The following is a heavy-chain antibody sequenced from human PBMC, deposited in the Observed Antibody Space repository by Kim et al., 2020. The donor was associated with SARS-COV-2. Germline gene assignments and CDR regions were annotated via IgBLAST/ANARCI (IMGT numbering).Heavy chain of an antibody. J-gene: IGHJ6*02. Sequence: SVKVSCKASGFTFTSSAVQWVRQARGQRLEWIGWIVVGSGNTNYAQKFQERVTITRDMSTSTAYMELSSLRSEDTAVYYCAAATEYGSGSYYNSSGMDVWGQGTTVTVSS. V-gene: IGHV1-58*01. CDR3: AAATEYGSGSYYNSSGMDV. CDR1: GFTFTSSA. D-gene: IGHD3-10*01. CDR2: IVVGSGNT.